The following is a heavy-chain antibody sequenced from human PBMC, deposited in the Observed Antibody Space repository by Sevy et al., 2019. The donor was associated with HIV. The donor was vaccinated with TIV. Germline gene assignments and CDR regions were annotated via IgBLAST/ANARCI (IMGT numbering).Heavy chain of an antibody. D-gene: IGHD3-22*01. V-gene: IGHV3-23*01. J-gene: IGHJ4*02. Sequence: GGSLRLSCAASGFPFSGYAMTWVRQAPGKGLERVSAISGSGGSTYYADSVKGRFSISRDNSKNTLYLQMSSLRAEDTAVYFCAKGSVYDTSGYYYTLVAFDYWGQGTPVTVSS. CDR1: GFPFSGYA. CDR3: AKGSVYDTSGYYYTLVAFDY. CDR2: ISGSGGST.